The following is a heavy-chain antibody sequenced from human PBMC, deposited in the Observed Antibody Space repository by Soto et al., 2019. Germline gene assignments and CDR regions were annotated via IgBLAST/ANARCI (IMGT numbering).Heavy chain of an antibody. J-gene: IGHJ3*02. CDR1: GFTFSDSA. D-gene: IGHD6-25*01. CDR2: IRSKANSYAT. CDR3: TSPLSSGSDI. Sequence: LKISCGASGFTFSDSAMHWVRQASGKGLEWVGRIRSKANSYATAYAASVKGRFTISRDDSKNTAYLQMNSLKTEDTAVYYCTSPLSSGSDIWGQGPRVNV. V-gene: IGHV3-73*01.